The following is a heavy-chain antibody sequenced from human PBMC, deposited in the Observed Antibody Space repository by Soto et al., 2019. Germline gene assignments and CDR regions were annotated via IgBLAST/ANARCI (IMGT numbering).Heavy chain of an antibody. CDR3: ARDLRRPRSSGAYC. V-gene: IGHV1-18*04. Sequence: QVQLVQSGAEVKKPGASVKVSCKASGYTFTSYGISWVRQAPGQGLEWMGWISAYNGNTKYAQKLQGRVTMTTDTSTSTAYREVRRLRSGDTAVYYCARDLRRPRSSGAYCWGQGPLVTVSS. CDR1: GYTFTSYG. J-gene: IGHJ4*02. D-gene: IGHD6-25*01. CDR2: ISAYNGNT.